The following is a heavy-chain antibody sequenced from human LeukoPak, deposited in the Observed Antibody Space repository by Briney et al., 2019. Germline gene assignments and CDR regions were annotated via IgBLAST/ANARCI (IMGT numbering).Heavy chain of an antibody. CDR3: ARDYSNQRGFDY. D-gene: IGHD4-11*01. V-gene: IGHV4-39*02. CDR2: IYYSGST. CDR1: GGSISSSSYY. J-gene: IGHJ4*02. Sequence: SETLSLTCTVSGGSISSSSYYWGWIRQPPGKELEWIGSIYYSGSTHYNPSLKSRVTISVDTSKNQFSLKLSSVTAADTAAYYCARDYSNQRGFDYWGQGTLVTVSS.